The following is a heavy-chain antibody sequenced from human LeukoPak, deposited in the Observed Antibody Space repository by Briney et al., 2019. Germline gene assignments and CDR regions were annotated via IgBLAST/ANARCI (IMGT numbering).Heavy chain of an antibody. V-gene: IGHV3-21*01. CDR1: GFTFSGYS. CDR2: ISSSSSYI. D-gene: IGHD1-26*01. CDR3: ARDVILYSGSYAFDY. J-gene: IGHJ4*02. Sequence: PGGSLRLSCVASGFTFSGYSMNWVRQAPGKGLEWVSSISSSSSYIYYADSVKGRFTISRDNAKNSLFLQMNSLRAEDTAVYYCARDVILYSGSYAFDYWGRGTLVTVSS.